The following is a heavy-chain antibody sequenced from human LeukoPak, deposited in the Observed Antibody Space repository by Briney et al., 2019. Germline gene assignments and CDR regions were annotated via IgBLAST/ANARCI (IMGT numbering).Heavy chain of an antibody. J-gene: IGHJ5*02. CDR1: GGSISSGGYY. Sequence: PSETLSLTCTVSGGSISSGGYYWSWIRQPPGKGLEWIGEIYHSGSTNYNPSLKSRVTISVDKSKNQFSLKLSSVTAADTAVYYCASTLDYYGSGHRKFDPWGQGTLVTVSS. CDR2: IYHSGST. D-gene: IGHD3-10*01. V-gene: IGHV4-61*05. CDR3: ASTLDYYGSGHRKFDP.